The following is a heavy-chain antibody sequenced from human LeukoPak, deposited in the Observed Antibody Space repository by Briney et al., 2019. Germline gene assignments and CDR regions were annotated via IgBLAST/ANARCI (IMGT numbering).Heavy chain of an antibody. J-gene: IGHJ4*02. CDR3: ARLPDYYDSSGYLDY. Sequence: GESLKISCKGSGYSFTSYWIGWVRQMPGKGLEWMGIIYPGDSDTRYSPSFQGQVTIPADKSISTAYLQWSSLKASDTAMYYCARLPDYYDSSGYLDYWGQGTLVTVSS. CDR1: GYSFTSYW. D-gene: IGHD3-22*01. V-gene: IGHV5-51*01. CDR2: IYPGDSDT.